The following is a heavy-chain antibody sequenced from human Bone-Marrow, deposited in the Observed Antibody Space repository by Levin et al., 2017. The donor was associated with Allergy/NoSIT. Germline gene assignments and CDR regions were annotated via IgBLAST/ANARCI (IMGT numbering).Heavy chain of an antibody. CDR2: IGTAGDT. Sequence: GGSLRLSCAASGFTFSSYDMHWVRQATGKGLEWVSAIGTAGDTYYPGSVKGRFTISRENAKNSLYLQMNSLRAGDTAVYYCARDFYGSGLHGMDVWGQGTTVTVSS. J-gene: IGHJ6*02. D-gene: IGHD3-10*01. CDR3: ARDFYGSGLHGMDV. V-gene: IGHV3-13*04. CDR1: GFTFSSYD.